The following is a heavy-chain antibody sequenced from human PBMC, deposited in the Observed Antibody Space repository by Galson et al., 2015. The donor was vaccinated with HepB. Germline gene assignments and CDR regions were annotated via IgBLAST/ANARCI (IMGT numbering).Heavy chain of an antibody. CDR1: GFAFSSYA. V-gene: IGHV3-23*01. J-gene: IGHJ2*01. CDR2: IGAHGGTK. D-gene: IGHD6-13*01. CDR3: AKGRDSSSWYDWYFDL. Sequence: SLRLSCAASGFAFSSYAMNWVRQAPGKGLGWVSAIGAHGGTKFYADSVKGRSTISRDNSKNTLYLQMNSLRAEDTAVFYCAKGRDSSSWYDWYFDLWGRGTLVTVSS.